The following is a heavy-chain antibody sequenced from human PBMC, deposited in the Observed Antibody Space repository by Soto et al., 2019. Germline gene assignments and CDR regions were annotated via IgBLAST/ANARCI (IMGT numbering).Heavy chain of an antibody. CDR3: ARELRFLEWFPARWFDP. V-gene: IGHV4-34*01. CDR2: INHSGST. CDR1: GGSFSGYY. D-gene: IGHD3-3*01. J-gene: IGHJ5*02. Sequence: SETLSLTCAVYGGSFSGYYWSWIRQPPGKGLEWIGEINHSGSTNYNPSLKSRVTISVDTSKNQFSLKLSSVTAADTAVYYCARELRFLEWFPARWFDPWGQGTLVTVSS.